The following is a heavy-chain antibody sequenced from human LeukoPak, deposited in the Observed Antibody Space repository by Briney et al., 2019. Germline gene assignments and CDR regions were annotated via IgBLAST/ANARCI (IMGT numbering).Heavy chain of an antibody. V-gene: IGHV3-30*03. CDR2: ISYDGSNK. CDR3: AREGFYYYDSSGYKRDAFDI. J-gene: IGHJ3*02. Sequence: PGGSLRLSCAASGFTFSDYYMSWIRQAPGKGLEWVAVISYDGSNKYYADSVKGRFTISRDNSKNTLYLQMNSLRAEDTAVYYCAREGFYYYDSSGYKRDAFDIWGQGTMVTVSS. D-gene: IGHD3-22*01. CDR1: GFTFSDYY.